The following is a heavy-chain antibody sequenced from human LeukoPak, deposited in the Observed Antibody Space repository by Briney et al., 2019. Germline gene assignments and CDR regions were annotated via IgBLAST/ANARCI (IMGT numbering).Heavy chain of an antibody. J-gene: IGHJ4*02. CDR2: IYSDGST. D-gene: IGHD3-22*01. CDR3: ASVGGSYDGTGYLDY. Sequence: GGSLRLSCAASGFIVGNSYMSWVRQAPGKGLEWVSVIYSDGSTYYADLVKGQFTISRDNSKNTLYLQMNTLRAEDTAVYYCASVGGSYDGTGYLDYWGQGTLVTVSS. V-gene: IGHV3-53*01. CDR1: GFIVGNSY.